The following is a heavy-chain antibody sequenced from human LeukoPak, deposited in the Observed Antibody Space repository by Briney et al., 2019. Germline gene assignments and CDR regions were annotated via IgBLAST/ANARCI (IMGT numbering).Heavy chain of an antibody. CDR3: ARLRDDAFDI. J-gene: IGHJ3*02. CDR2: IYYSGST. CDR1: GGSISSSSYY. V-gene: IGHV4-39*01. Sequence: PSETLSLTCTVSGGSISSSSYYWGWIRQPPGKGLEWIGSIYYSGSTYYNPSLKCRVTISVDTSKNQFSLKLSSVTAADTAVYYCARLRDDAFDIWGQGTMVTVSS. D-gene: IGHD4-17*01.